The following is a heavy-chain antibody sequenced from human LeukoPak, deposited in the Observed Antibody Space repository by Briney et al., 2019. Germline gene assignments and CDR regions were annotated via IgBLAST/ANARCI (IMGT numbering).Heavy chain of an antibody. CDR3: AKGSGKAGGYFDY. Sequence: PGGSLRLSCAASGFTFSHYGLHWVRQAPGKGLEWVAVIWYGGSNKYYADSVKGRFTISRDNSKNTLYLQMNSLRAEDTAVYYCAKGSGKAGGYFDYWGQGTLVTVSS. D-gene: IGHD2-15*01. J-gene: IGHJ4*02. CDR2: IWYGGSNK. V-gene: IGHV3-30*02. CDR1: GFTFSHYG.